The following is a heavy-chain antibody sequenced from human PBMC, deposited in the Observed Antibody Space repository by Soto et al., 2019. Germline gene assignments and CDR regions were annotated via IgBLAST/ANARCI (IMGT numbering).Heavy chain of an antibody. D-gene: IGHD6-19*01. J-gene: IGHJ4*02. CDR2: IFPDVGT. V-gene: IGHV3-66*01. CDR3: ARDQGIVVTV. Sequence: EVQLVQSGGGSVQPGGSLRLSCAASGFTAHSKYMTWVRQAPGQGLDWVSGIFPDVGTYYAASVRGRFTIFRDNSKNTVYLQMNSLRVEDTAVYYCARDQGIVVTVWGQGSLVTVS. CDR1: GFTAHSKY.